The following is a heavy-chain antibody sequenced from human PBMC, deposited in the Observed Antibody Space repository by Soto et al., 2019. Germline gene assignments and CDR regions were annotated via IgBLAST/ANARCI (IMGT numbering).Heavy chain of an antibody. Sequence: SETLSLTCTVSGGSISSSSYYWGWIRQPPGKGLEWIGSIYYSGSTYYNPSLKSRVTISVDTSKNQFSLKLSSVTAADTAVYYCARLVGSSSSSWFDPWGQGTLVNVSS. D-gene: IGHD6-6*01. J-gene: IGHJ5*02. CDR2: IYYSGST. V-gene: IGHV4-39*01. CDR1: GGSISSSSYY. CDR3: ARLVGSSSSSWFDP.